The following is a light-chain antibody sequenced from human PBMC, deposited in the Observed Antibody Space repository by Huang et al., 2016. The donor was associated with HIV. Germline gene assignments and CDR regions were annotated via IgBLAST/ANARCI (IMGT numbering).Light chain of an antibody. J-gene: IGKJ1*01. V-gene: IGKV1-NL1*01. Sequence: DIQMTQSPSSLSASVGDRVTIPCRASQGIRNSLAWFQQKPGKAPKLLLYDASRLESGVPSRFSGSGSGTEYTRTISSLQPEDFATYYCQQYYSTLWTFGQGTKVEIK. CDR2: DAS. CDR1: QGIRNS. CDR3: QQYYSTLWT.